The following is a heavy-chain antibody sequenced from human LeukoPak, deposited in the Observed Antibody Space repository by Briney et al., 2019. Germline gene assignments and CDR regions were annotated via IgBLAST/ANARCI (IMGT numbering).Heavy chain of an antibody. CDR3: AKDGVSFNKRWDWFDP. D-gene: IGHD1-26*01. CDR2: MGGSDADR. V-gene: IGHV3-23*01. CDR1: GFTFTNYV. Sequence: PGGSLRLSCAASGFTFTNYVMSWVRQTPGMGLEWVASMGGSDADRYYADSVKGRFTISRDNSKSAVSLQLNSLRAEDTAVYYCAKDGVSFNKRWDWFDPWGQGTLVTVSS. J-gene: IGHJ5*02.